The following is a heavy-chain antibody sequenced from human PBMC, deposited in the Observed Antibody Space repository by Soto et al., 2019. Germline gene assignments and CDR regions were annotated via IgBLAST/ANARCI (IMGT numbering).Heavy chain of an antibody. Sequence: GGSLRLSCAASGFTFSTYTMNWVRQAPGKGLEWVSSISAGSRSIYYTDSLKGRSTVSRDNSKNSLYLQINSLKADDSAVHHPARSTPGNPFDIWGQGTMVTVSS. CDR1: GFTFSTYT. CDR2: ISAGSRSI. J-gene: IGHJ3*02. V-gene: IGHV3-21*01. D-gene: IGHD3-10*01. CDR3: ARSTPGNPFDI.